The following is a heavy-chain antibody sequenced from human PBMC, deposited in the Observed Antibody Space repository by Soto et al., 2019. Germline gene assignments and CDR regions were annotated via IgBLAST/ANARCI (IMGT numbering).Heavy chain of an antibody. CDR2: ISAYNGNT. J-gene: IGHJ3*02. V-gene: IGHV1-18*01. CDR3: ARDPITYGSGRYGDAFDI. CDR1: GYTFTSYC. Sequence: ASVKVSCTASGYTFTSYCISWVRQAPGQGLEWMGWISAYNGNTNYAQKLQGRVTMTTDTSTSTAYMELRSLRSDDTAVYYCARDPITYGSGRYGDAFDIWGQGTMVTVSS. D-gene: IGHD3-10*01.